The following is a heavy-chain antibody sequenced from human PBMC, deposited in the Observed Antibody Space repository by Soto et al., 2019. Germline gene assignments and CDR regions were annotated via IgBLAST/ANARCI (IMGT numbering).Heavy chain of an antibody. D-gene: IGHD3-10*01. J-gene: IGHJ4*02. V-gene: IGHV4-34*01. CDR3: ARDMGRSSPREGIDY. Sequence: SETLSLTCAVYGGSFSGYYWSWIRQPPGKGLEWIGEINHSGSTNYNPSLKSRVTISVDTSKNQFSLKLSSVTAADTAVYYCARDMGRSSPREGIDYWGQGTLVTVSS. CDR2: INHSGST. CDR1: GGSFSGYY.